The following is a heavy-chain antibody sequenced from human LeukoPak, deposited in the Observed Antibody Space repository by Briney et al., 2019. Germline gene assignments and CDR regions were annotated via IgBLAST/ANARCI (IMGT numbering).Heavy chain of an antibody. D-gene: IGHD2-21*02. Sequence: SVKVSCKASGGTFSSYAISWVRQAPGQGLEWMGGIIPIFGTANYVQKFQGRVTITADESTSTAYMELSSLRSEDTAVYYCARAHIVVVTAILNYYYYGMDVWGQGTTVTVSS. CDR2: IIPIFGTA. J-gene: IGHJ6*02. CDR3: ARAHIVVVTAILNYYYYGMDV. V-gene: IGHV1-69*13. CDR1: GGTFSSYA.